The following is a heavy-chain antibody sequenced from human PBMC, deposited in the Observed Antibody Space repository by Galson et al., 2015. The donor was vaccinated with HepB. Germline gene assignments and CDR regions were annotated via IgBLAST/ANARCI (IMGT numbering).Heavy chain of an antibody. CDR1: GGSISTYY. CDR3: ARAKEGRGYFDY. CDR2: LRPSGNT. J-gene: IGHJ4*02. D-gene: IGHD3-10*01. Sequence: ETLSLTCTVSGGSISTYYWTWIRQPPGKGLEWLAYLRPSGNTDYNPSLKSRLTMSVDTSKNQFSLKLTSVTAADTAVYYCARAKEGRGYFDYWGQGTLVTVSS. V-gene: IGHV4-59*12.